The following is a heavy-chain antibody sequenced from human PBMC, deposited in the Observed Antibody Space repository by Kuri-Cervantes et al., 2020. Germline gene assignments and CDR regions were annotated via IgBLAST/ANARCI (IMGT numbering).Heavy chain of an antibody. J-gene: IGHJ4*02. CDR3: ARRIAVAGTSGARFDY. CDR2: IFPYDSDT. D-gene: IGHD6-19*01. V-gene: IGHV5-51*01. Sequence: GESLRLSCKVSGYSFTNYWIGWVRQVPGKGLEWMGLIFPYDSDTTYSPSFQGQVTISADKSISTTYLHLRSLKASDTAMYYWARRIAVAGTSGARFDYWGQGTLVTVSS. CDR1: GYSFTNYW.